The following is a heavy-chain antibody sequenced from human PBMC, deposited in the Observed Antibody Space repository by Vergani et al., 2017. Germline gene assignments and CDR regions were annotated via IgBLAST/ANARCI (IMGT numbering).Heavy chain of an antibody. V-gene: IGHV3-7*01. CDR2: IKQDGSKK. CDR1: GLTFNSIG. Sequence: EGQLVESGGGLVKPGGSLRLSCPASGLTFNSIGRPWVRQAPGKGLEWVANIKQDGSKKYYVDSVKGRFTISRDNAKNSLYLQMSSLRAEDTAVYYCARDVHEDAFDIWGQGTMVTVSS. J-gene: IGHJ3*02. CDR3: ARDVHEDAFDI.